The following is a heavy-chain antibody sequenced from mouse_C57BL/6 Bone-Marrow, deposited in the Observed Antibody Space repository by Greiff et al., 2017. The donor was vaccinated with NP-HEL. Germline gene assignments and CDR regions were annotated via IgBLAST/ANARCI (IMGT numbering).Heavy chain of an antibody. J-gene: IGHJ1*03. V-gene: IGHV1-4*01. CDR2: INPSSGYT. CDR3: AREGNCYYGSSPCV. D-gene: IGHD1-1*01. Sequence: VQLQQSGAELARPGASVKMSCKASGYTFTSYTMHWVKQRPGQGLEWIGYINPSSGYTKYNQKFKDKATLTADKSSSTAYMQLSSLTSEDSAVXYCAREGNCYYGSSPCVWGTGTTVTVSS. CDR1: GYTFTSYT.